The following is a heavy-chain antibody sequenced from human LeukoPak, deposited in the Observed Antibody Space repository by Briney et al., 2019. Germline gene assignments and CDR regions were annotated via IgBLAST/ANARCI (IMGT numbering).Heavy chain of an antibody. Sequence: ASVKVSCKASGYTFTSYYMHWVRQAPGQGLEWMGIINPSGGCASYAQKFQGRVTMTRDTSTSTVYMELSSLRSEDPAVYYCARDRAEYSSSSHHPHYWGQGTLVTVSS. D-gene: IGHD6-6*01. CDR1: GYTFTSYY. CDR3: ARDRAEYSSSSHHPHY. CDR2: INPSGGCA. J-gene: IGHJ4*02. V-gene: IGHV1-46*01.